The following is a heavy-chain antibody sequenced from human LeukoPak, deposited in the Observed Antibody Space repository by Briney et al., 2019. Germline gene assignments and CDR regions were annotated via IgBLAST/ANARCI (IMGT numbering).Heavy chain of an antibody. CDR2: MNPNSGNT. D-gene: IGHD3-10*01. V-gene: IGHV1-8*01. J-gene: IGHJ5*02. Sequence: ASVKVSCKASGYTFTSYDINWVRQATGQGLEWMGWMNPNSGNTGYAQKFQGRVTMTRNTSISTAYMELSSLRSEDTAVYYCARKVGYYGSGRKNWFDPWGQGTLVTVSS. CDR3: ARKVGYYGSGRKNWFDP. CDR1: GYTFTSYD.